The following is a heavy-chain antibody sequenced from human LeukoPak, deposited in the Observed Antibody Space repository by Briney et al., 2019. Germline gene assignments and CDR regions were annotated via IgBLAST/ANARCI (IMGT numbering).Heavy chain of an antibody. V-gene: IGHV3-48*01. CDR2: ISSSSSTI. J-gene: IGHJ5*02. CDR3: ARDDRYCSSTSCVA. D-gene: IGHD2-2*01. Sequence: GGSLRLSCAASGFTFSSYSMNWVRQAPGKGLEWVSYISSSSSTIYYADSVKGRFTISRDNAKNSLYLQMNSLRAEDTAVYYCARDDRYCSSTSCVAWGQGTLVTVSS. CDR1: GFTFSSYS.